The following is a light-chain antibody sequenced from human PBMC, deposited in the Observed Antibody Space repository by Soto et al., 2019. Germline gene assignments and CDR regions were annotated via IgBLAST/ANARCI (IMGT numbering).Light chain of an antibody. CDR2: DVT. CDR3: CSYAGSYTYI. J-gene: IGLJ1*01. Sequence: QSVLTKPGEVSGSPGQSVTISCAGSYRDVGTFYFVSWYQQYPGKGPKLIIYDVTERPSGVPDRFSGSKSGSTASLTISGLQAEDEADYYCCSYAGSYTYIFGSGTKVTVL. V-gene: IGLV2-11*01. CDR1: YRDVGTFYF.